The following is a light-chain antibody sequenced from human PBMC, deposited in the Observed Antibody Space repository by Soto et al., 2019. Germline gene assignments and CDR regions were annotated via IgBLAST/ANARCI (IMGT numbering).Light chain of an antibody. CDR2: EVI. Sequence: QSALTQPPSASGSPGQSVTISFTGTSSDVGKYDYVSWFQHHPGKAPKLIIYEVIKRPSGVPDRFSGSKSGNTASLTVSGLQAEDEADYYCSSYAGSSNVFGTGTKVTVL. CDR1: SSDVGKYDY. V-gene: IGLV2-8*01. CDR3: SSYAGSSNV. J-gene: IGLJ1*01.